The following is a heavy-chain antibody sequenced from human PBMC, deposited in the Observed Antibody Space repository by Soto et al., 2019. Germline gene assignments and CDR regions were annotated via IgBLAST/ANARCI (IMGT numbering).Heavy chain of an antibody. Sequence: PSETLSLTYILSGGSISISSYYWGWLRQPPGKGLEWIGSIYYSGSTYYNPSLKSRVTISVDTSKNQFSLKLTSVTAADTAVYYCARREWELPPYAFDMWGQGTMVT. J-gene: IGHJ3*02. V-gene: IGHV4-39*01. CDR3: ARREWELPPYAFDM. CDR1: GGSISISSYY. D-gene: IGHD1-26*01. CDR2: IYYSGST.